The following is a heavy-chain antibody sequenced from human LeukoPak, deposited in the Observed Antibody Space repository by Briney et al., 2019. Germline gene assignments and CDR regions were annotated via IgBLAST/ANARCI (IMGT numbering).Heavy chain of an antibody. CDR3: ARLWSTSCKGGSCPHQPNY. CDR2: IYYSGTT. D-gene: IGHD2-15*01. J-gene: IGHJ4*02. Sequence: SETLSLTCTVSGGSISSGTYYWGWVRQPPGKGLEWIGTIYYSGTTYYNPSLKSRATISVNTSKNQISLKVSSVTAADTAVYYCARLWSTSCKGGSCPHQPNYWGQGTRVTVPS. V-gene: IGHV4-39*01. CDR1: GGSISSGTYY.